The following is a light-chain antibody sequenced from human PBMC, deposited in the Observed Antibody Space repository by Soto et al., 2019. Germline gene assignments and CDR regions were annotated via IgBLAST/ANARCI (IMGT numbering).Light chain of an antibody. V-gene: IGLV1-44*01. Sequence: QAVVTQHPSATATPGETVTLSCSCRYSNIGSNYVPWYQRLPGTAPKLLIYSINQRPSGVPDRFSGSKPGTSASLTISGVESEDEDDDFCSSWDDSRDGPVFGGGTKVTVL. CDR2: SIN. CDR1: YSNIGSNY. J-gene: IGLJ3*02. CDR3: SSWDDSRDGPV.